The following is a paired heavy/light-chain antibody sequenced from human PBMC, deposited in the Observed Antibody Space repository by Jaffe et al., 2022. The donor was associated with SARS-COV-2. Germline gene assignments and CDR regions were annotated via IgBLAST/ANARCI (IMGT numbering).Light chain of an antibody. Sequence: DVVMTQSPLSLPVTLGQPASISCRSSQNLVYSNGNTYLNWFLQRPGQSPRRLIYEVSNRDSGVPDRFSGSGSGADFTLKISRVEAEDLGIYFCMQGTHWPYTFGQGTKLEIK. CDR2: EVS. V-gene: IGKV2-30*01. CDR3: MQGTHWPYT. CDR1: QNLVYSNGNTY. J-gene: IGKJ2*01.
Heavy chain of an antibody. V-gene: IGHV3-7*01. Sequence: DVQLVESGGGLVQPGGSLRLSCGASGFTFRNYYMTWVRHSPEKGLEWVANIGPDGSDKYYVDSLEGRFTISRDNAKNSLYLQMSSLRAEDTAVYYCARDTGRRTVDYWGQGTLVTVSS. CDR1: GFTFRNYY. CDR2: IGPDGSDK. D-gene: IGHD1-1*01. CDR3: ARDTGRRTVDY. J-gene: IGHJ4*02.